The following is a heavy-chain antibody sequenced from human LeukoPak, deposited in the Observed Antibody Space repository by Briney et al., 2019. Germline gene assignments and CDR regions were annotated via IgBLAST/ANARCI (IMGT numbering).Heavy chain of an antibody. CDR1: GGSIRSSYYY. Sequence: SETPSLTCTVSGGSIRSSYYYWGWIRQPPGKGLEWIGSIYDSGSTYYNPSLKSRVTISVDTSKNQFSLKLNSVTAADTAVYYCVRHDGRGGATMGALDSWGQGSLVTVSS. V-gene: IGHV4-39*01. J-gene: IGHJ4*02. CDR3: VRHDGRGGATMGALDS. D-gene: IGHD5-12*01. CDR2: IYDSGST.